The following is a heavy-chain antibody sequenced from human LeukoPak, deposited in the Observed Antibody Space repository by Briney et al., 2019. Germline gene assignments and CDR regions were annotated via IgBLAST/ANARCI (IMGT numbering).Heavy chain of an antibody. D-gene: IGHD3-9*01. Sequence: GRSLRLSCSASGFIFSSYGMHWVRQAPGKGLEWVAVISYDGSNKYYADSVKGRFTISRDNSKNTLYLQMNSLRAEDTAVYYCAKALRYFDWLYRHRGQGTLVTVSS. CDR1: GFIFSSYG. CDR3: AKALRYFDWLYRH. V-gene: IGHV3-30*18. CDR2: ISYDGSNK. J-gene: IGHJ4*02.